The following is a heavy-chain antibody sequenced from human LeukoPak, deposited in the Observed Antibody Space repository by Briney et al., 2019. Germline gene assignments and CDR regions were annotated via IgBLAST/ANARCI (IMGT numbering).Heavy chain of an antibody. D-gene: IGHD3-22*01. V-gene: IGHV3-23*01. CDR1: GFTFSNYA. J-gene: IGHJ3*02. CDR3: AKHKDSSGYTDAFDI. CDR2: ISGSGGST. Sequence: GGSLRLSCAASGFTFSNYAMSWVRQAPGKGLEWVSAISGSGGSTYYADSVKGRFTISSDNSKNTLYMQMNSLRAEDTAVYYCAKHKDSSGYTDAFDIWGQGTMVTVSS.